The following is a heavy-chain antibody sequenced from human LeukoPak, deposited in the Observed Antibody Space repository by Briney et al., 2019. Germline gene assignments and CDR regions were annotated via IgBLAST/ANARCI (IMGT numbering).Heavy chain of an antibody. Sequence: GGSLRLSRAASGFTCSSYSMNWVRQAPGKGPEWVSSISSFNSYIYYADSVKGRFAISRDNAKNSLYLQMNSLRAEDMAVYYCARALGAARPGDYWGQGTLVTVSS. CDR2: ISSFNSYI. CDR1: GFTCSSYS. D-gene: IGHD6-6*01. J-gene: IGHJ4*02. V-gene: IGHV3-21*01. CDR3: ARALGAARPGDY.